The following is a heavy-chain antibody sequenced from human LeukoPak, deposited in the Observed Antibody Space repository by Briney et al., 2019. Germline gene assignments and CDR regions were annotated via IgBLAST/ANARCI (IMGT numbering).Heavy chain of an antibody. V-gene: IGHV4-39*01. CDR3: VRDRACSNGVCSYFDY. J-gene: IGHJ4*02. CDR2: IYYSGST. Sequence: PSETLSLTCIVSGXSISSTTYYWGWIRQPPGKGLEWIGSIYYSGSTWYNPSLKSRVTVSADTSKNQFSLKLTSVTAADTAVYYCVRDRACSNGVCSYFDYWGQGTVVTVSS. CDR1: GXSISSTTYY. D-gene: IGHD2-8*01.